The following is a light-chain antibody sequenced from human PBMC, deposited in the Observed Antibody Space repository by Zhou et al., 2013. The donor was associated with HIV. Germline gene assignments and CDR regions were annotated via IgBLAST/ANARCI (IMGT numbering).Light chain of an antibody. CDR1: QSISSY. CDR2: AAS. J-gene: IGKJ4*01. V-gene: IGKV1-39*01. Sequence: DIQMTQSPSSLSASVGDRVTITCRASQSISSYLNWYQQKLGKAPKLLIHAASSLQSGVPSRLSGSGSGTEFTLTISSLQPEDFATYYCQQSYSTPLTFGGGTKVEIK. CDR3: QQSYSTPLT.